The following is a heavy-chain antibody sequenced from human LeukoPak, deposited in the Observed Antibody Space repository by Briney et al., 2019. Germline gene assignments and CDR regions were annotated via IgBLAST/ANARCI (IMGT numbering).Heavy chain of an antibody. CDR2: INHSGST. Sequence: SETLSLTCTVSGYSISSGYYWGWIRQPPGKGLEWIGEINHSGSTNYNPSLKSRVTISVDTSKNQFSLKLSSVTAADTAVYYCARGAGIADYWGQGTLVTVSS. V-gene: IGHV4-38-2*02. CDR1: GYSISSGYY. J-gene: IGHJ4*02. CDR3: ARGAGIADY. D-gene: IGHD6-13*01.